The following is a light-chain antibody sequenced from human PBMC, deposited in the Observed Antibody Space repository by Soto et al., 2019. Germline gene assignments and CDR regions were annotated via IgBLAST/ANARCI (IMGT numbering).Light chain of an antibody. Sequence: EIVLTQSPANLSLSPGERSTLSCRASQSVSSYLAWYQQKPGQAPRLLIYDASNRATGIPARFSGSGSGTDFTLTISSLQSEDFAVYYCQQYNNWPRTFGQGTKVDIK. CDR2: DAS. CDR3: QQYNNWPRT. J-gene: IGKJ1*01. V-gene: IGKV3-11*01. CDR1: QSVSSY.